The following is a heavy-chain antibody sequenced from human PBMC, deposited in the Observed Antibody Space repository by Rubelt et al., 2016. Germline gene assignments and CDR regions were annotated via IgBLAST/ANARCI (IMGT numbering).Heavy chain of an antibody. V-gene: IGHV1-24*01. J-gene: IGHJ4*02. D-gene: IGHD4-17*01. Sequence: APGKGLEWMGGFDPEDGETIYAQKFQGRVTMTRDTSISTAYMELSRLRSDDTAVYYCASETPDYGDQNNDYWGQGTLVTVSS. CDR2: FDPEDGET. CDR3: ASETPDYGDQNNDY.